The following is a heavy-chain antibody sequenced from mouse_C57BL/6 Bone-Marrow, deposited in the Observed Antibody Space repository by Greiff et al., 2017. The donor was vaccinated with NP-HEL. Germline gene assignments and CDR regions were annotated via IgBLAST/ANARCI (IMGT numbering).Heavy chain of an antibody. CDR2: IHPNSGST. CDR1: GYTFTSYW. J-gene: IGHJ3*01. CDR3: ARWGYSNYKAWFAY. Sequence: QVHVKQPGAELVKPGASVKLSCKASGYTFTSYWMHWVKQRPGQGLEWIGMIHPNSGSTNYNEKFKSKATLTVDKSSSTAYMQLSSLTSEDSAVYYCARWGYSNYKAWFAYWGQGTLVTVSA. V-gene: IGHV1-64*01. D-gene: IGHD2-5*01.